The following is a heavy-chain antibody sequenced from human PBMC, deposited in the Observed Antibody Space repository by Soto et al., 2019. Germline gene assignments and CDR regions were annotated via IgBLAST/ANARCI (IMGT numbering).Heavy chain of an antibody. CDR2: VSHDGRNT. CDR1: GFTFSDYA. V-gene: IGHV3-30*18. CDR3: AKGGRQWLVTSDFNY. D-gene: IGHD6-19*01. Sequence: VQLVESGGGVVQPGRSLRLSCAASGFTFSDYAMHWVRQAPGKGLEWVAVVSHDGRNTHYADSVKGRFNISRDSSKHRVSLEMTSLRAEDTAVYYCAKGGRQWLVTSDFNYWGQGALVTVSS. J-gene: IGHJ4*02.